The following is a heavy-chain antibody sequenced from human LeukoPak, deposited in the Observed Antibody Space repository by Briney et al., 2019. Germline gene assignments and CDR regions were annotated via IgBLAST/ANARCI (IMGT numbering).Heavy chain of an antibody. CDR1: Y. CDR2: INHSGST. J-gene: IGHJ3*02. CDR3: ARGIRSSSWYRRWAFDI. V-gene: IGHV4-34*01. Sequence: YWIGWVRQMPGKGLEWIGEINHSGSTNYNPSLKSRVTISVDTSKNQFSLKLSSVTAADTAVYYCARGIRSSSWYRRWAFDIWGQGTMVTVSS. D-gene: IGHD6-13*01.